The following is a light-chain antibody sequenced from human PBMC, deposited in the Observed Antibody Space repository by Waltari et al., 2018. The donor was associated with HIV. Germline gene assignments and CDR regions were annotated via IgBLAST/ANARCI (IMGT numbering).Light chain of an antibody. V-gene: IGKV4-1*01. J-gene: IGKJ4*01. CDR1: QSLLYSSNNKNH. CDR3: QQYLGLPLT. Sequence: IAMNQSPDSLAVSLGERATINCKSSQSLLYSSNNKNHLAWYQQKPGQPPKLLVYWASTRESGVPDRFSGSGSGTDFTLTSRSLQAEDVAIYYCQQYLGLPLTFGGGTRVEI. CDR2: WAS.